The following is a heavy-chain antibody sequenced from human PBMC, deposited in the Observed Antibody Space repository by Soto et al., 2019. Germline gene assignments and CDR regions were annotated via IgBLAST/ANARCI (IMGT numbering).Heavy chain of an antibody. CDR3: ASRSYDSSGYYAVPNPFDY. V-gene: IGHV1-69*06. J-gene: IGHJ4*02. CDR1: GGTFSSYA. D-gene: IGHD3-22*01. CDR2: IIPIFGTA. Sequence: SVKVSCKASGGTFSSYAISWVRQAPGQGLEWMGGIIPIFGTANYAQKFQGRVTITADKSTSTAYMELSSLRSEDTAVYYCASRSYDSSGYYAVPNPFDYWGQGTLVTVSS.